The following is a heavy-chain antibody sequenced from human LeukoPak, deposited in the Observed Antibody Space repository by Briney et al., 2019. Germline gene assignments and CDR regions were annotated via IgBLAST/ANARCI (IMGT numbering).Heavy chain of an antibody. J-gene: IGHJ4*02. CDR1: GFTFSSYG. V-gene: IGHV3-33*06. CDR3: AKAQAAADIIFDY. Sequence: PGGSLRLSCAASGFTFSSYGMHWVRQAPGKGLEWVAVIWYDGSNKYYADSVKGRFTISRDNSKNTLYLQMNSLRAEDTAVYYCAKAQAAADIIFDYWGQGTLVTVSS. CDR2: IWYDGSNK. D-gene: IGHD6-13*01.